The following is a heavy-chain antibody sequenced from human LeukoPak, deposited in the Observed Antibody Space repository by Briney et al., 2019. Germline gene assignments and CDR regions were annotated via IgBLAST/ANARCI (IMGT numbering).Heavy chain of an antibody. V-gene: IGHV4-59*01. CDR1: GGSISSYY. CDR3: ARGRESYYDFWSGYYFDY. J-gene: IGHJ4*02. CDR2: IYYSGST. D-gene: IGHD3-3*01. Sequence: SETLSLTCTVSGGSISSYYWSWIRQPPGKGLEWIGCIYYSGSTNYNPSLKSRVTISVDTSKNQFSLKLSSVTAADTAVYYCARGRESYYDFWSGYYFDYWGQGTLVTVSS.